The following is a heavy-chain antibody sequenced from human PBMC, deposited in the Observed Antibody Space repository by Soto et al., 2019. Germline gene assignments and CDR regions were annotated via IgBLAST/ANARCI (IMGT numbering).Heavy chain of an antibody. CDR1: GYTFTGYY. CDR3: AKLGGGYIFGPYLDY. V-gene: IGHV1-3*04. J-gene: IGHJ4*02. D-gene: IGHD5-18*01. CDR2: INTGNGNT. Sequence: ASVKVSCKASGYTFTGYYMHWVRQAPGQGLEWMGWINTGNGNTKYSQRFQGRVTMSRDTSASTAYMELSSLTSEDTAVYYCAKLGGGYIFGPYLDYWGQGTLVTVSS.